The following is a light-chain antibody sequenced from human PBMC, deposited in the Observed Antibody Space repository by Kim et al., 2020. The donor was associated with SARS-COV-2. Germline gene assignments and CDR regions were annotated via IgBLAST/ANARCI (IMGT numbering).Light chain of an antibody. CDR3: QVWDSTTWV. J-gene: IGLJ3*02. CDR2: SDT. V-gene: IGLV3-9*01. CDR1: NIGSKT. Sequence: SVALGQTARITCGGNNIGSKTVHWYQQKAGQAPVLVIYSDTNRPSGIPERFSVSHSGNTATLTITRAQAGDEADYYCQVWDSTTWVFGGGTKVTVL.